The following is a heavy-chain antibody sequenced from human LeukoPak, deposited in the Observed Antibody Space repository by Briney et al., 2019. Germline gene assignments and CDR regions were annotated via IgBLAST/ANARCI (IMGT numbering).Heavy chain of an antibody. CDR1: GFTFSSYS. CDR3: ARGYSSGWYDAFDI. J-gene: IGHJ3*02. Sequence: GGSLRLSCAASGFTFSSYSMNWVRQAPGQGLEWVSSISSSSSYIYYADSVKGRFTISRDNAKNSLYLQMNSLRAEDTAVYYCARGYSSGWYDAFDIWGQGTMVTVSS. CDR2: ISSSSSYI. D-gene: IGHD6-19*01. V-gene: IGHV3-21*01.